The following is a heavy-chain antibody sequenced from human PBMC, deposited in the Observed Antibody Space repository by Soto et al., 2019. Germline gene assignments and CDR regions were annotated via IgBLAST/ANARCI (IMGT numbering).Heavy chain of an antibody. Sequence: GGSLRLSCGASGFTFGDYAMHWVRHAPGKGPEWVSGISYNSARTGYADSVRGRFTISRDNAKSSLYLQMNSLRTEDTALYYCAKGGYSSDWYIGHWGQGTQVTVSS. D-gene: IGHD6-19*01. V-gene: IGHV3-9*01. CDR1: GFTFGDYA. CDR2: ISYNSART. J-gene: IGHJ1*01. CDR3: AKGGYSSDWYIGH.